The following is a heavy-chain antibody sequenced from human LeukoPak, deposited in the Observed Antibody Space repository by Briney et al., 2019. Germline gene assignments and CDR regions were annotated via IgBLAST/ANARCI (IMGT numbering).Heavy chain of an antibody. J-gene: IGHJ3*02. Sequence: ASVKVSCKASGYTFTSYGISWVRQAPGQGLEWMGWISAYNGNTNYAQKLQGRVTMTTDTSTSTAYMELRGLRSDDTAVYYCARAAGYSHYSDAFDIWGQGTMVTVSS. V-gene: IGHV1-18*01. CDR3: ARAAGYSHYSDAFDI. CDR1: GYTFTSYG. CDR2: ISAYNGNT. D-gene: IGHD3-9*01.